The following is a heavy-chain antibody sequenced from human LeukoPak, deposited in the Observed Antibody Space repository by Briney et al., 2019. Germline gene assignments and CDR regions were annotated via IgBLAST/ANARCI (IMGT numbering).Heavy chain of an antibody. D-gene: IGHD6-19*01. CDR1: GGSFSGYY. CDR2: INHSGST. V-gene: IGHV4-34*01. J-gene: IGHJ4*02. Sequence: SETLSLTCAVYGGSFSGYYWSWIRQPPGMGLEWIGEINHSGSTNYNPSLKSRVTISVDTSKNQFSPKLSSVTAADTAVYYCARRLAMAAVREYFDYWGQGTLVTVSS. CDR3: ARRLAMAAVREYFDY.